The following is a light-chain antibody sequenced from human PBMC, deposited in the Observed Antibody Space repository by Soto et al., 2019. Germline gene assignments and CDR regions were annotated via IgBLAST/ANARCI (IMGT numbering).Light chain of an antibody. CDR3: ETSDSNTRV. CDR1: SGHRSNI. V-gene: IGLV4-60*02. J-gene: IGLJ3*02. CDR2: LDGSGSY. Sequence: QSVLTQSSSASASLGSSVKFTCTLSSGHRSNIISWHQQQPGKAPRYLMRLDGSGSYNKGSGVPDRFSGSSSGADRYLTISNLLFEDEADYYCETSDSNTRVFGGGTKLTVL.